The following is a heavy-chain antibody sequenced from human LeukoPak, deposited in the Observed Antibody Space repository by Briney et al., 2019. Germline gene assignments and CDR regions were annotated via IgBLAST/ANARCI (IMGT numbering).Heavy chain of an antibody. CDR2: ISHTGAST. D-gene: IGHD1-1*01. CDR1: EFTFAAYT. CDR3: AKGGGTWAFDI. J-gene: IGHJ3*02. V-gene: IGHV3-23*01. Sequence: GVSLRPSCAASEFTFAAYTMSWARQAPGKGPEWVSSISHTGASTYYGDSVKGRFTISRDNSKNTLYLQMNSLRAEDTAVYYCAKGGGTWAFDIWGQGTMVTVSS.